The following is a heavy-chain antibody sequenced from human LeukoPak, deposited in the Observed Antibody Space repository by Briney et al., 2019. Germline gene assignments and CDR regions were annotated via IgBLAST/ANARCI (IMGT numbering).Heavy chain of an antibody. J-gene: IGHJ5*02. CDR1: GFTFGDYA. Sequence: GGSLRLSCTASGFTFGDYAMSWVRQAPGKGLEWVGFIRSKAYGGTTEYAASVKGRFTISRDDSKSIAYLQMNSLKTEDTAVYYCTRAKPPRREPLVGGILNWFDPWGQGTLVTVSS. V-gene: IGHV3-49*04. CDR2: IRSKAYGGTT. CDR3: TRAKPPRREPLVGGILNWFDP. D-gene: IGHD3-10*01.